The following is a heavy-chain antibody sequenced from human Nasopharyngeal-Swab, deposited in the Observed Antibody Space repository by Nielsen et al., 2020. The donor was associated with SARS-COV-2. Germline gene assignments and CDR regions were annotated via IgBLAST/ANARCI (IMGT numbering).Heavy chain of an antibody. J-gene: IGHJ6*02. V-gene: IGHV3-21*01. CDR1: GFTFSTYN. CDR3: ARDGLDYDFWSAYFMDV. D-gene: IGHD3-3*01. Sequence: GGSLRLSCAASGFTFSTYNMNWVRQAPGKGLEWVSSISSSSTYIYYADSVKGRFTISRDSAKNSLYLQMNSPRAEDTAVYYCARDGLDYDFWSAYFMDVWGQGTTVTVSS. CDR2: ISSSSTYI.